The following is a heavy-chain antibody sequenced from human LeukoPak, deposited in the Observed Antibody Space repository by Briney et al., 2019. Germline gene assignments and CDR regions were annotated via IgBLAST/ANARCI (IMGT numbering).Heavy chain of an antibody. CDR2: INHSGST. CDR1: GGSFSGYY. Sequence: SETLSHTCAVYGGSFSGYYWSWIRQPPGKGLEWIGDINHSGSTNYNPSLKSRVTISVDTSKNQFSLKLSSVTAADTAVYYCARRMTTSDYWGQGTLATVSS. V-gene: IGHV4-34*01. D-gene: IGHD4-17*01. CDR3: ARRMTTSDY. J-gene: IGHJ4*02.